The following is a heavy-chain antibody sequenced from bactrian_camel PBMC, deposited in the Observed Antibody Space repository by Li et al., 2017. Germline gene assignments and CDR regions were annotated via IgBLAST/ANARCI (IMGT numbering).Heavy chain of an antibody. CDR1: GYSAVTLC. Sequence: HVQLVESGGGSVQAGGSLRLSCRFTTGYSAVTLCMGWFRQAPGKEREGVARIATGSGNTYYADSVKGRFTISQDNAKNTVYLQLNNLKTEDTATYYCACSTQFAYWGQGTQVTVS. CDR2: IATGSGNT. D-gene: IGHD6*01. J-gene: IGHJ6*01. CDR3: ACSTQFAY. V-gene: IGHV3S1*01.